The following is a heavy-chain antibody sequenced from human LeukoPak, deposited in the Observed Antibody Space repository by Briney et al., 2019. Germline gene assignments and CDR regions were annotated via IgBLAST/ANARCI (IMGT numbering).Heavy chain of an antibody. J-gene: IGHJ4*02. V-gene: IGHV3-30*02. CDR1: GFTFSRYA. Sequence: GGSLRLSCAASGFTFSRYAMHWVRQAPGKGLEWVAFIRYDGDGSTISYTGSVKGRFTISRDNSNNTLFLQMNSLREADTGVYFCAKDSVYDFWSGMTRQLDSWGQGTLVIVSS. CDR2: IRYDGDGSTI. CDR3: AKDSVYDFWSGMTRQLDS. D-gene: IGHD3-3*01.